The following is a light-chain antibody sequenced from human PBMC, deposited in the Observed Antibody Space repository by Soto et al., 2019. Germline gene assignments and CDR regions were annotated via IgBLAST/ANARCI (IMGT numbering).Light chain of an antibody. V-gene: IGLV2-14*01. J-gene: IGLJ3*02. CDR3: SSYTSSRV. CDR2: EVS. Sequence: QSALTQPASVSGSPGQSITISCTGTSSDVGGYNYVSWYQQHPGKAPKLMIHEVSNRPSGVSNRFSGSKSGNTASLTISGLQAEDEADYYCSSYTSSRVFGGGTKLTVL. CDR1: SSDVGGYNY.